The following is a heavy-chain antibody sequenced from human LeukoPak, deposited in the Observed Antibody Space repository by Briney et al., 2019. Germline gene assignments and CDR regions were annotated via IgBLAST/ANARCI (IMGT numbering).Heavy chain of an antibody. CDR2: IYSGGGST. V-gene: IGHV3-66*01. J-gene: IGHJ4*02. CDR3: AKGLLSNSQRGYFDC. D-gene: IGHD1-26*01. CDR1: GFTVSSKY. Sequence: GGSLRLSCAASGFTVSSKYMSWVRQAPGKGLEWVSVIYSGGGSTFYADSVKGRFTFSRDNSKNTMYLQMNSLRIEDTAVYYCAKGLLSNSQRGYFDCWGQGALVSVSS.